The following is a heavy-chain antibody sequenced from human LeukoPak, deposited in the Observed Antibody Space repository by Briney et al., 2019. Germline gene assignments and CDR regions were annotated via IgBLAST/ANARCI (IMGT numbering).Heavy chain of an antibody. CDR3: ARGYCSGGSCSPLDY. J-gene: IGHJ4*02. CDR1: GYTFTSYG. CDR2: FSAYNGDT. D-gene: IGHD2-15*01. V-gene: IGHV1-18*01. Sequence: ASVKVSCKASGYTFTSYGISWVRQAPGQGLEWMGWFSAYNGDTNYVQKLQGRVTMTTDTSTSTASMELRSLRSDDTAVYYCARGYCSGGSCSPLDYWGQGTLVTVSS.